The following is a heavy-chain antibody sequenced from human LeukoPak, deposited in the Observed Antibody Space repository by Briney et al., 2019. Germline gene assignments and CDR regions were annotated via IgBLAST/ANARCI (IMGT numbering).Heavy chain of an antibody. D-gene: IGHD2-2*01. CDR2: INPKSGGT. V-gene: IGHV1-2*06. CDR3: ARMRAVVPAANFDY. J-gene: IGHJ4*02. CDR1: GYTFIDYY. Sequence: ASVKVSCKASGYTFIDYYMQWVRQAPGQGLEWMGRINPKSGGTNYAQKFQGRVTMTRDTSISTAYMELSRLRSDDTAVYYCARMRAVVPAANFDYWGQGTLVTVSS.